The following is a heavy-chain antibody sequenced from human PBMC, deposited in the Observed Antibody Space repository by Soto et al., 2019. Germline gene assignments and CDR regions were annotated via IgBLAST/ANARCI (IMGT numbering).Heavy chain of an antibody. CDR2: ISGSGGST. CDR1: GFTFSSYA. CDR3: ARERYSSSWYGSAFDI. D-gene: IGHD6-13*01. V-gene: IGHV3-23*01. Sequence: RLSCAASGFTFSSYAMSWVRQAPGKGLEWVSAISGSGGSTYYADSVKGRFTISRDNAKNSLYLQMNSLRAEDTAVYYCARERYSSSWYGSAFDIWGQGTMVTVSS. J-gene: IGHJ3*02.